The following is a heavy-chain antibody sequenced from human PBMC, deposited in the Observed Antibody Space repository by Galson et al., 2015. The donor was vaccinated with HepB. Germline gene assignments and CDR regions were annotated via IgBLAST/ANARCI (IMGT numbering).Heavy chain of an antibody. J-gene: IGHJ4*02. CDR3: ARFLSGKELRFLDY. Sequence: KGLEWVSSISSSSSYIYYADSVKGRFTISRDNAKNSLYLQMNSLRAEDTAVYYCARFLSGKELRFLDYWGQGTLVTVSS. D-gene: IGHD1-26*01. CDR2: ISSSSSYI. V-gene: IGHV3-21*01.